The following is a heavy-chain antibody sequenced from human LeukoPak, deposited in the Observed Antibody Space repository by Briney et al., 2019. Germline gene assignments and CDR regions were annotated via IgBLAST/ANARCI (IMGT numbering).Heavy chain of an antibody. CDR3: AKDVSVIQGYFDH. D-gene: IGHD2-21*01. J-gene: IGHJ4*02. V-gene: IGHV3-23*01. Sequence: GRSLRLSCAAAGFIFSSYATSWASQAPGKGLEWVSAISGSGDNTYYPDSVKGRFTISRDNSKNTLYLQMNSLRAEDTAVYYCAKDVSVIQGYFDHWGQGTLVTVSS. CDR2: ISGSGDNT. CDR1: GFIFSSYA.